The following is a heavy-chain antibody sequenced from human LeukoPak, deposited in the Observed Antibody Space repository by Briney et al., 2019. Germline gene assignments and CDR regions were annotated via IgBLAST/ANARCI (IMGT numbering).Heavy chain of an antibody. CDR3: ARDPSYASSWYHYMDV. Sequence: GGSLRLSCAASEFTFVRYAMNWVRQAPGKGLEWVSYISSSSAKIDYAESVKGRFTISRGNSKNSLYLQMDSLRAEDTAVYYCARDPSYASSWYHYMDVWGKGTTVTVSS. V-gene: IGHV3-48*04. D-gene: IGHD6-13*01. J-gene: IGHJ6*03. CDR1: EFTFVRYA. CDR2: ISSSSAKI.